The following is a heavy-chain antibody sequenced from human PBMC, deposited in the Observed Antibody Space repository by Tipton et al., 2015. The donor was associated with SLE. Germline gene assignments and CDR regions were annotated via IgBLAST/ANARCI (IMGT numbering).Heavy chain of an antibody. Sequence: SLRLSCAASGFTFSSYWMSWVRQAPGKGLEWVANINQDGSEKYHVDSVKGRFTISRDNAKNSLDLQMNSLRVEDTAVYYCAKDRVGANFYYFDYWGQGTLVTVSS. V-gene: IGHV3-7*01. J-gene: IGHJ4*02. CDR1: GFTFSSYW. CDR3: AKDRVGANFYYFDY. CDR2: INQDGSEK. D-gene: IGHD1-26*01.